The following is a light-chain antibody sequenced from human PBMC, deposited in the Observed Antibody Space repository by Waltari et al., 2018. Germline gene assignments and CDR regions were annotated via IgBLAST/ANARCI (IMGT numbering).Light chain of an antibody. Sequence: DIQMTQSPSSLSASVGDRVTITCRTSRNINTYLNWYQQIPGKAPKLLIYGAYFLHTGVPSTFSGSGSGTDFTLTISSLRPDDFATYYCQQTYFAVFAFGPGTKVDVK. V-gene: IGKV1-39*01. CDR3: QQTYFAVFA. CDR1: RNINTY. J-gene: IGKJ3*01. CDR2: GAY.